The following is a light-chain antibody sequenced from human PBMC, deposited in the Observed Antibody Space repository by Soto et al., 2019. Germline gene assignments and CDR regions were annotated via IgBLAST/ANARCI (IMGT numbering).Light chain of an antibody. CDR1: SSNIGNNY. J-gene: IGLJ1*01. CDR2: ENN. CDR3: EAWETSESYALSV. Sequence: QSVLTQPPSVSAAPGQKVTISCSGSSSNIGNNYVSWYQQLPGTAPKLLIYENNKRPSGIPDRFSGSKSGTSATLGITGLQTGDEADYYCEAWETSESYALSVFGALTKVAV. V-gene: IGLV1-51*02.